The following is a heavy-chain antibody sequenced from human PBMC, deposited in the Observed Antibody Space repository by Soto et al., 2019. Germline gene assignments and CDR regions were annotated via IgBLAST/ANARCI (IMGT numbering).Heavy chain of an antibody. CDR2: IIPIFGTA. V-gene: IGHV1-69*06. J-gene: IGHJ6*02. D-gene: IGHD5-12*01. Sequence: GASVKVSCKASGGTFSSYAISWVRQAPGQGLEWMGGIIPIFGTANYAQKFQGRVTITADKSTSTAYMELSSLRSEDTAVYYCARRREMATIFYYYYYGMDVWGQGTTVTVSS. CDR3: ARRREMATIFYYYYYGMDV. CDR1: GGTFSSYA.